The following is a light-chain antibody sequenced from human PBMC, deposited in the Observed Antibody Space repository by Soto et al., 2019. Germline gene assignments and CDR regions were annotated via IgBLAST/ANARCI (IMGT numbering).Light chain of an antibody. Sequence: QSALTQPASVSGSPGQSITISCTGTSSDVGSYNLVSWYQQHPGKAPKLMIYEGSKRPSGLSNRFSGPKSGNTASLTISGLQAEDEADYYCCSYAGSTTFVFGGGTKVTVL. J-gene: IGLJ2*01. CDR3: CSYAGSTTFV. CDR2: EGS. CDR1: SSDVGSYNL. V-gene: IGLV2-23*03.